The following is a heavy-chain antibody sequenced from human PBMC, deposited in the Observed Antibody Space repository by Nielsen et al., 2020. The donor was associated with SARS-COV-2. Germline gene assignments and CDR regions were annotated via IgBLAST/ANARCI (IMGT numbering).Heavy chain of an antibody. V-gene: IGHV3-30*02. CDR3: AKGTVPQQLKSFRLFYGMDV. Sequence: GESLKISCAASGFTFSSYGMHWVRQAPGKGLEWVAVIWYDGSNKYYADSVKGRFTIPRDNSKNTLYLQMNSLRAEDTAVYYCAKGTVPQQLKSFRLFYGMDVWGQGTTVTVSS. CDR1: GFTFSSYG. CDR2: IWYDGSNK. J-gene: IGHJ6*02. D-gene: IGHD6-13*01.